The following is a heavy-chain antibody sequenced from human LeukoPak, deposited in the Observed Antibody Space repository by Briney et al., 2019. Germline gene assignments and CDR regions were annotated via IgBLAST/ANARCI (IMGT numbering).Heavy chain of an antibody. D-gene: IGHD1-26*01. Sequence: PGGSLRLSCEASGFTFNTYWMHWVRQVPGKGLVGVSRINSDGSTTTYGESVKGRFTISRDNAKNSLYLQMNSLRAEDTAVYYCARERWELLLESWGQGTLVTVSP. CDR1: GFTFNTYW. J-gene: IGHJ4*02. CDR2: INSDGSTT. V-gene: IGHV3-74*01. CDR3: ARERWELLLES.